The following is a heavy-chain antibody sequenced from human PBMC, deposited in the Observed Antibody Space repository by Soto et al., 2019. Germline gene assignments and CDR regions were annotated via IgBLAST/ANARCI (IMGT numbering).Heavy chain of an antibody. CDR1: GGSISSYY. CDR3: ARDFTPYGMDV. V-gene: IGHV4-59*01. Sequence: QVQLQESGPGLVKPSETLSLTCTVSGGSISSYYWSWIRQPPGKGLEWIVYIYYSGSTNYNPSLKSRVTISVDTSKNQFSLKLSSVTAADTAVYYCARDFTPYGMDVWGQGTTVTVSS. J-gene: IGHJ6*02. CDR2: IYYSGST.